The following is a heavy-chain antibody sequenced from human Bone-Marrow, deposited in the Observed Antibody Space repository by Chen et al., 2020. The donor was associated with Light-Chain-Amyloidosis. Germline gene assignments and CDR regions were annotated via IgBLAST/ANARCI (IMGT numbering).Heavy chain of an antibody. J-gene: IGHJ4*02. Sequence: EMQLLESGGGLEQPGGSLRLSCAASGFSFRTTAMTWVRQAPGKGLEWISTIGGIDDNTYYADSVRGRFTISRDNSRNTLYLQMNSLRVEDTAVYYCATNYYGGPLDFWGQGTLVTVSS. V-gene: IGHV3-23*01. CDR3: ATNYYGGPLDF. D-gene: IGHD3-22*01. CDR1: GFSFRTTA. CDR2: IGGIDDNT.